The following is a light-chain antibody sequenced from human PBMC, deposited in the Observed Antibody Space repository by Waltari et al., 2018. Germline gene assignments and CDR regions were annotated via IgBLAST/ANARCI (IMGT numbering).Light chain of an antibody. CDR2: AAS. CDR1: QSISRT. V-gene: IGKV3-20*01. J-gene: IGKJ1*01. CDR3: QHYLRLPVT. Sequence: EIVLTQSPGTLSLSPGARATLSCRASQSISRTLVWYQKKPGQAPRLLIYAASTRATGIPDRFSGSGSGTDFSLTISRLEPEDFAVYYCQHYLRLPVTFGQGTKVEIK.